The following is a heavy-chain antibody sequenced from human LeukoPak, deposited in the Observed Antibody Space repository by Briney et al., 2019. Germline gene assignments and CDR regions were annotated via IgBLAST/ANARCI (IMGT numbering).Heavy chain of an antibody. CDR3: ARSKRNGFDI. V-gene: IGHV3-48*01. J-gene: IGHJ3*02. Sequence: GGSLRLSCATSGFTFSSYSMNWVRQAPGKGLEWVSYISSSSSTIYYADSVKGRFTISRDNAMNSVYLQMNSLRAEDTAVYYCARSKRNGFDIWGQGTMVTASS. CDR1: GFTFSSYS. CDR2: ISSSSSTI.